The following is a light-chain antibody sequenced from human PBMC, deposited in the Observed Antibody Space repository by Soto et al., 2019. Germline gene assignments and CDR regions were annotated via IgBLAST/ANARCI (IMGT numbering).Light chain of an antibody. CDR3: SSYSRSSPGVV. V-gene: IGLV2-14*03. CDR2: DVN. Sequence: QSALTQPASVSGSPGQSITISCTGTSSDIGGYNYVSWYQHHPGKVPKLIIYDVNNRPSGVSNRFSGSKSGHTASLPISGLQAEDEADYYWSSYSRSSPGVVFGGGTKLTVL. J-gene: IGLJ2*01. CDR1: SSDIGGYNY.